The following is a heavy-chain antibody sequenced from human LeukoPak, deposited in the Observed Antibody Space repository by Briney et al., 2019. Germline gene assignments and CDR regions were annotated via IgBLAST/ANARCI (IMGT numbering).Heavy chain of an antibody. CDR1: GDIFNSYS. V-gene: IGHV1-69*05. Sequence: SVKVSCKASGDIFNSYSISWVRQAPGEGLEWVGDTIPMFGSANYAEKLPGRVTITTDHSTSAAFLELSSLSSEDTAVYYCARVGRSRGALPNPNHYLDVWGKGTTVIVSS. CDR2: TIPMFGSA. J-gene: IGHJ6*03. CDR3: ARVGRSRGALPNPNHYLDV. D-gene: IGHD1-26*01.